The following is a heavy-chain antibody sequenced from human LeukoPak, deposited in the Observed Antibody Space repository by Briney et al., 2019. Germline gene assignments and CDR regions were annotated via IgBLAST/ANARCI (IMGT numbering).Heavy chain of an antibody. D-gene: IGHD2-2*01. Sequence: GGSLRLSCEASGVTFSNYAMSWVRQAPGKGLEWVSAISGSGDSTYYADSVKGRFTISRDNSKNTLYLQMNSLRAEDTAVYYCARGYGSSTYSALDYWGQGTLVTVSS. CDR3: ARGYGSSTYSALDY. CDR2: ISGSGDST. J-gene: IGHJ4*02. V-gene: IGHV3-23*01. CDR1: GVTFSNYA.